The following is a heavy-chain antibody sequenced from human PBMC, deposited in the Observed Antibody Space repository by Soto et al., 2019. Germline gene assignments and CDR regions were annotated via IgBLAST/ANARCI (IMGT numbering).Heavy chain of an antibody. D-gene: IGHD6-13*01. CDR1: GGSISSYY. J-gene: IGHJ3*02. CDR3: ARVAAAAFYDAFDI. CDR2: IYYSGST. Sequence: SETLSLTCTVSGGSISSYYWSWIRQPPGKGLAWIGYIYYSGSTNYNPSLKSRVTISVDTSKNQFSLKLSSVTAADTAVYYCARVAAAAFYDAFDIWGQGTMVTVSS. V-gene: IGHV4-59*01.